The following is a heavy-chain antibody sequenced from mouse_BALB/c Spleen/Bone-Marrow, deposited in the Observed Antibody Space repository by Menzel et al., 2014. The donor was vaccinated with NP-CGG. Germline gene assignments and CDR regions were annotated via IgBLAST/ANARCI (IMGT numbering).Heavy chain of an antibody. J-gene: IGHJ4*01. CDR3: ARRASPTGPMDY. Sequence: EVKLVESGGGLVQPGGSRKLSCAASGFTFSNFGMHWVCQAPEKGLEWVAYISSGSSTIYYADTVKGRFAISRDNPKNTPFLQMTGLRSEDTAMYYCARRASPTGPMDYWGQGTSVTVSS. D-gene: IGHD1-1*01. CDR1: GFTFSNFG. CDR2: ISSGSSTI. V-gene: IGHV5-17*02.